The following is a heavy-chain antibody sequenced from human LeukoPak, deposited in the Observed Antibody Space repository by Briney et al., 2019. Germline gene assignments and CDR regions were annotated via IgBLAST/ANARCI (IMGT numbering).Heavy chain of an antibody. CDR1: GGSISSGDYY. Sequence: SQTLSLTCTVSGGSISSGDYYWSWIRQPPGKGLEWIGYIYYSGSTNYNPSLKSRVTISVDTSKNQFSLKLSSVAAADTAVYYRARGVIMVRGVLDYWGQGTLVTVSS. CDR2: IYYSGST. J-gene: IGHJ4*02. CDR3: ARGVIMVRGVLDY. D-gene: IGHD3-10*01. V-gene: IGHV4-61*08.